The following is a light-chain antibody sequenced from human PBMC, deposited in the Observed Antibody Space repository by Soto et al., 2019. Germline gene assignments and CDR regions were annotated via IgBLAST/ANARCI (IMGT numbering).Light chain of an antibody. CDR3: HQYGSSPLYT. CDR2: GAS. J-gene: IGKJ2*01. CDR1: QSVSSSY. Sequence: EIVLTQSPGTLSLSPGERATLSCKASQSVSSSYLAWHQQKPGQAPRLLIYGASSRATGIPDRFSGSGSGTDFTLTISRLEPEDLAVYYCHQYGSSPLYTFGQGTKLEIK. V-gene: IGKV3-20*01.